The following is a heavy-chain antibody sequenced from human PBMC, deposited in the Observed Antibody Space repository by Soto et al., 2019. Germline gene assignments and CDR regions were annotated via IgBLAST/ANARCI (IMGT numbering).Heavy chain of an antibody. D-gene: IGHD6-6*01. CDR2: ISGSGGST. CDR3: AKGGGGLEYSSSSSSGGSEYYYYYMDV. V-gene: IGHV3-23*01. J-gene: IGHJ6*03. Sequence: GGSLRLSCAASGFTFSSYAMSWVRQAPGKGLEWVSAISGSGGSTYYADSVKGRFTISRDNSKNTLYLQMNSLRAEDTAVYYCAKGGGGLEYSSSSSSGGSEYYYYYMDVWGKGTTVTVSS. CDR1: GFTFSSYA.